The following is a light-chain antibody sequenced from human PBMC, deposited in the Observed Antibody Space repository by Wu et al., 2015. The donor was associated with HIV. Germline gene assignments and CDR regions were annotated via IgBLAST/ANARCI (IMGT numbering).Light chain of an antibody. CDR2: DAS. Sequence: EIVLTQFPATLSLSPGERATLSCRASQSVASFLAWYQQKPGQAPRLLIYDASNRATGLPARFSGSGSGTDFTLTISSLEPEDFAVYYCQQRRYWPLYTFGQGTKLEIK. CDR1: QSVASF. J-gene: IGKJ2*01. V-gene: IGKV3-11*01. CDR3: QQRRYWPLYT.